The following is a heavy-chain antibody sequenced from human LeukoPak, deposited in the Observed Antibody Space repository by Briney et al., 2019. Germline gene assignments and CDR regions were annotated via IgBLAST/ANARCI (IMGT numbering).Heavy chain of an antibody. CDR1: GFSFSSYE. V-gene: IGHV3-48*03. Sequence: GGSLRLSCAASGFSFSSYEMNWVRQAPGKGLEWVSYISSSGSIMYSADSVKGRFTISRDNAKNSLYLQMDSLRAEDTAIYYCSGQYSSSSVVDYWGQGTLVTVSS. CDR3: SGQYSSSSVVDY. D-gene: IGHD6-6*01. J-gene: IGHJ4*02. CDR2: ISSSGSIM.